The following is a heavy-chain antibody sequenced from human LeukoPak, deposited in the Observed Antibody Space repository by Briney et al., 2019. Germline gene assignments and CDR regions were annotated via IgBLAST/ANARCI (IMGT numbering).Heavy chain of an antibody. CDR2: INHSGST. J-gene: IGHJ6*04. D-gene: IGHD5-18*01. CDR3: ARGLRGGYSYGRPYYYYYGMDV. Sequence: SETLSLTCAVYGGSFSGYYWSWIRPPPGKGLEWMGEINHSGSTNYNPSLKSRVTISVDTSKNQFSLKLSSVTAADTAVYYCARGLRGGYSYGRPYYYYYGMDVWGKGTTVTVSS. V-gene: IGHV4-34*01. CDR1: GGSFSGYY.